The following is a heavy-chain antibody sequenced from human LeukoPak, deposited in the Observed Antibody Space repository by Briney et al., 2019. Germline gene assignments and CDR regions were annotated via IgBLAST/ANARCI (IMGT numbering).Heavy chain of an antibody. CDR1: GYSFTNYW. J-gene: IGHJ4*02. Sequence: GESLKISCEGSGYSFTNYWIGWVRQMPGKGLEWMGIIYPDDSDPRYSPSFQGQVTISADKSIGTAYLQWSSLKASDTAMYYCAIGGDSSTSCYRCFNYWGQGTLVTVSS. V-gene: IGHV5-51*01. CDR2: IYPDDSDP. CDR3: AIGGDSSTSCYRCFNY. D-gene: IGHD2-2*01.